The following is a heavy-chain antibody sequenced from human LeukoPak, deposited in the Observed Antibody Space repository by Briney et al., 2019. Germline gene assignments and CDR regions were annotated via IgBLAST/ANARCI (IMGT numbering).Heavy chain of an antibody. Sequence: GGSLRLSCAVSGFTFNINTMSWLRQAPGKGLEWVSVISESGRDYYTDSVKGRFTISRDNSKNTLYLQVNSLTAEDTATYYCAKSGYNGHDRPHWGLGTLVTVSS. CDR2: ISESGRD. CDR1: GFTFNINT. J-gene: IGHJ4*02. CDR3: AKSGYNGHDRPH. V-gene: IGHV3-23*01. D-gene: IGHD5-12*01.